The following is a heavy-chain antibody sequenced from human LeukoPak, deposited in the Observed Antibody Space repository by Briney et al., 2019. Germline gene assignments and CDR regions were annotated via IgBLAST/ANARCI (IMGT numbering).Heavy chain of an antibody. J-gene: IGHJ4*02. D-gene: IGHD3-10*01. CDR1: GFTFSNYW. Sequence: PGGSLRPSCAASGFTFSNYWMHWVRQAPGKGLVWVSRISPNGSGTNYADSVKGRFTISRDNAKNTLYLQMDSLRAEDTAVYYCVIRNELAGYWGQGTLVTVSS. CDR3: VIRNELAGY. CDR2: ISPNGSGT. V-gene: IGHV3-74*01.